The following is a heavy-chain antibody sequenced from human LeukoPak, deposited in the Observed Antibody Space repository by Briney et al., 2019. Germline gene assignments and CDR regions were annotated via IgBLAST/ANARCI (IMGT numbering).Heavy chain of an antibody. J-gene: IGHJ3*02. V-gene: IGHV4-59*01. D-gene: IGHD3-10*01. Sequence: SETLSLTCAVYGGSFSGYYWSWIRQPPGKGLEWIGYIYYSGSTNYNPSLKSRVTISVDTSKNQFSLKLSSVTAADTAVYYCARSYYGSGRSAAFDIWGQGTMVTVSS. CDR2: IYYSGST. CDR3: ARSYYGSGRSAAFDI. CDR1: GGSFSGYY.